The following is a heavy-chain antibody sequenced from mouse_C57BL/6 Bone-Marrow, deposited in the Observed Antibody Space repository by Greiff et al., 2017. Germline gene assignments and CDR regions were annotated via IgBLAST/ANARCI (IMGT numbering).Heavy chain of an antibody. V-gene: IGHV1-55*01. Sequence: QVQLKQPGAELVKPGASVKMSCKASGYTFTSYWITWVKQRPGQGLEWIGDIYPGSGSTNYNEKFKSKATLTVDTSSSTAYMQLSSLTSEDSAVYYCARPDYSNYGYFDVGGTGTAVTVSA. CDR3: ARPDYSNYGYFDV. J-gene: IGHJ1*03. CDR1: GYTFTSYW. D-gene: IGHD2-5*01. CDR2: IYPGSGST.